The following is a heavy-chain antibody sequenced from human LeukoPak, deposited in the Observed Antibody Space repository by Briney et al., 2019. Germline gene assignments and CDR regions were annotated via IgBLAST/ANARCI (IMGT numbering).Heavy chain of an antibody. CDR2: ISSCCSCI. CDR1: GFTFSSYS. D-gene: IGHD3-16*02. J-gene: IGHJ4*02. V-gene: IGHV3-21*01. CDR3: ARSSYAYVWGSYRYADY. Sequence: KSGGSLRLSCAASGFTFSSYSMNCVRQAPGKGLEWVSSISSCCSCISNADSVKARFPNARYNATNELSLQMLSLRAEGTAVYYCARSSYAYVWGSYRYADYWGQGTLVTVSS.